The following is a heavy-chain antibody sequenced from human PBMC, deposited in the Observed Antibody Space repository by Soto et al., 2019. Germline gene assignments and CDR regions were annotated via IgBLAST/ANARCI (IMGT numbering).Heavy chain of an antibody. Sequence: SVKVSCKASGGTFSSYAISWVRQAPGQGLEWMGGIIPIFGTANYAQKFQGRVTITADESTSTAYMELSSLRSEDTAVYYCAMRTGTTSYYYYGMDVWGQGTTVTVSS. D-gene: IGHD1-7*01. J-gene: IGHJ6*02. V-gene: IGHV1-69*13. CDR3: AMRTGTTSYYYYGMDV. CDR1: GGTFSSYA. CDR2: IIPIFGTA.